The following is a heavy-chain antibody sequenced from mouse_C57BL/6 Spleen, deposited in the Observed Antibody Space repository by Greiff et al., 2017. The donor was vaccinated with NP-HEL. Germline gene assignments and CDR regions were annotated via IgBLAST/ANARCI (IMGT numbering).Heavy chain of an antibody. J-gene: IGHJ4*01. CDR2: IDPSDSYT. CDR3: ARSYGNSYAMDY. Sequence: QVQLQQPGAELVMPGASVKLSCKASGYTFTSYWMHWVKQRPGQGLEWIGEIDPSDSYTNYNQKFKGESTLTVDKSSSTAYMQLSSLTSEDSAVYYCARSYGNSYAMDYWGQGTSVTVSS. D-gene: IGHD2-1*01. V-gene: IGHV1-69*01. CDR1: GYTFTSYW.